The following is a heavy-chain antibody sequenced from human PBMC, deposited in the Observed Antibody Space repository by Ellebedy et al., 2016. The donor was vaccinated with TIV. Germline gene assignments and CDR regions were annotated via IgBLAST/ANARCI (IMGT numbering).Heavy chain of an antibody. Sequence: GESLKISCAASGFTFSSYWMSWVRQAPGKGLEWVANIKQDGSEKYYVDSVKGRFTISRDNAKNSLYLQMNSLRAEDTAVYYCARLPTYYYYGMDVWGQGTTVTVSS. CDR1: GFTFSSYW. J-gene: IGHJ6*02. CDR2: IKQDGSEK. V-gene: IGHV3-7*01. CDR3: ARLPTYYYYGMDV. D-gene: IGHD1-26*01.